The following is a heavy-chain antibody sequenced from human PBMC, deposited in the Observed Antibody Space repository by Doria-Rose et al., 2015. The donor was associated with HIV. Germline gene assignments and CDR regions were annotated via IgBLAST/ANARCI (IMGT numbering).Heavy chain of an antibody. CDR2: IFSDDER. D-gene: IGHD6-13*01. V-gene: IGHV2-26*01. J-gene: IGHJ4*02. CDR1: GVSLSSPGMG. CDR3: ARIKSSRWYHKYYFDF. Sequence: ESGPVLVKPTETLTLTCTVSGVSLSSPGMGVSWIRQPPGKALEWLANIFSDDERSYKTSLKSRLTISRGTSKSRVVLTMTDIDPVDTATYYCARIKSSRWYHKYYFDFWGQGTLVIVSA.